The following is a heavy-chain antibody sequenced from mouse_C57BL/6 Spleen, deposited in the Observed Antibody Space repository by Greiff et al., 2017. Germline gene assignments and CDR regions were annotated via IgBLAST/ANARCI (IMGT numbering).Heavy chain of an antibody. CDR1: GFTFTDYY. J-gene: IGHJ3*01. V-gene: IGHV7-3*01. CDR2: IRNKANGYTT. CDR3: ARSSTGTAWFAY. Sequence: DVMLVESGGGLVQPGGSLSLSCAASGFTFTDYYMSWVRQPPGTALEWLGFIRNKANGYTTEYSASVKGRFTISRDNSQSILYLQMNALRAEDSATYYCARSSTGTAWFAYWGQGTLVTVSA. D-gene: IGHD4-1*02.